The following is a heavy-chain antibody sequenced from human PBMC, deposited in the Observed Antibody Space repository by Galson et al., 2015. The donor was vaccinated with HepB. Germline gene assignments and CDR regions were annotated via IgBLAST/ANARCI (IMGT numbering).Heavy chain of an antibody. CDR3: ARRMVWGVGTSFDY. CDR1: GFTFSSYS. J-gene: IGHJ4*02. CDR2: ISSSSSYI. V-gene: IGHV3-21*01. D-gene: IGHD3-10*01. Sequence: SLRLSCAASGFTFSSYSMNWVRQAPGKGLEWVSSISSSSSYIYYADSVKGRFTISRDNAKNSLYLQMNSLRAEDTAVYYCARRMVWGVGTSFDYWGQGTLVTVSS.